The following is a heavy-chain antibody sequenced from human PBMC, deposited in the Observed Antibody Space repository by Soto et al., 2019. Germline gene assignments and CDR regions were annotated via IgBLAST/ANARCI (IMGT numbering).Heavy chain of an antibody. Sequence: GGSLRLSCAASEFTFSSYAMSWVRQSPGKGLEWVSAISGSGGSTYYADSVKGRFTISRDNSKNTLYLQMNSLRGEDTAVYYCAKNLNNARRYFDYWGQGTLVTVSS. CDR3: AKNLNNARRYFDY. J-gene: IGHJ4*02. D-gene: IGHD2-2*01. CDR2: ISGSGGST. CDR1: EFTFSSYA. V-gene: IGHV3-23*01.